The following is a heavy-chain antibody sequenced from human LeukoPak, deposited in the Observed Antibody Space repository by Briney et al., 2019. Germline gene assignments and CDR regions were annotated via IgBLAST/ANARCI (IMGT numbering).Heavy chain of an antibody. J-gene: IGHJ1*01. V-gene: IGHV3-23*01. CDR1: GFTFSSYA. CDR2: ISGSGGST. D-gene: IGHD1-1*01. Sequence: EPGGSLRLSCAASGFTFSSYAMSWVRQAPGKGLEWVSAISGSGGSTYYADSVKGRFTISRDNSKNTLYLQMNSLRADDTAVYYCARALSQQLIRYSQDWGQGTLVTVSS. CDR3: ARALSQQLIRYSQD.